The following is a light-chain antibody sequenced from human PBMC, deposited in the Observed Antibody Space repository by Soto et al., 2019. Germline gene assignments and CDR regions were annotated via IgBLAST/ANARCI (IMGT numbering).Light chain of an antibody. CDR2: KAS. CDR1: QTISSW. V-gene: IGKV1-5*03. J-gene: IGKJ1*01. Sequence: DIQMTQSPSTLSGSVGYRVTITFLASQTISSWLAWYQQKPGKAPKLLIYKASTLKSGVPSRFSGSGSGTEFTLTISSLQPDDFATYYCQHYNSYSEASGQGTKVDIK. CDR3: QHYNSYSEA.